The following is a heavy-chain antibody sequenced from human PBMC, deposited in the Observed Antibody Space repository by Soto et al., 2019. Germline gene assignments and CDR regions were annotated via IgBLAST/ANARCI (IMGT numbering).Heavy chain of an antibody. J-gene: IGHJ4*02. CDR1: GFTFSSYA. V-gene: IGHV3-23*01. D-gene: IGHD3-10*01. Sequence: EVQLLEAGGALVQPGGSLRLSCAVSGFTFSSYAMSWVRQAPGKGLEWVSVISPSGGTTYYADSVKGRFTLSRDNSRTTLYLQLDTLRAEDTAVYYCATGGAPGNHYYGSGYVYWTDSWGQGTLVTVSS. CDR3: ATGGAPGNHYYGSGYVYWTDS. CDR2: ISPSGGTT.